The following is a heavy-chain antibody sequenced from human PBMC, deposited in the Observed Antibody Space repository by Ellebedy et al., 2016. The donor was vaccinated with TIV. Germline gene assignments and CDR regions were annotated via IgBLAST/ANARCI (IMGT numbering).Heavy chain of an antibody. J-gene: IGHJ4*02. CDR2: TSYDGRNK. V-gene: IGHV3-30*04. Sequence: GESLKISXAASGFTFSSHAMHWVRQAPGKGLGWVAVTSYDGRNKYHADSVKGRFTISRDNAKNSLYLQMNSLRAEDTAVYYCARDNAYDILTGYYSRFDYWGQGTLVTVSS. CDR3: ARDNAYDILTGYYSRFDY. CDR1: GFTFSSHA. D-gene: IGHD3-9*01.